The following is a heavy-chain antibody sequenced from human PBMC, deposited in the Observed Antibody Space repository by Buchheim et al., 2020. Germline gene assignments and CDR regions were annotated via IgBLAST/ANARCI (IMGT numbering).Heavy chain of an antibody. V-gene: IGHV3-30*04. CDR1: GFTFSSYA. CDR2: ISYDGSNK. D-gene: IGHD1-26*01. J-gene: IGHJ4*02. Sequence: QVQVVESGGGVVQPGRSLRLSCAASGFTFSSYAMHWVRQAPGKGLEWVAVISYDGSNKYYADSVKGRFTISRDNSKNTLYLQMNSLRAEDTAVYYCARDAGGFDYWGQGTL. CDR3: ARDAGGFDY.